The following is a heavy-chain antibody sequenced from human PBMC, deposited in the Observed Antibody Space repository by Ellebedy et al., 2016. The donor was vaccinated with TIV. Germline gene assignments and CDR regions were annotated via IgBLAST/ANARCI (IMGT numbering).Heavy chain of an antibody. CDR2: INSDGSST. V-gene: IGHV3-74*01. CDR1: GFAFSSRW. J-gene: IGHJ6*02. CDR3: GRDDRYGLDV. Sequence: GESLKISCVASGFAFSSRWIHWVRQAPGKGLVWVSHINSDGSSTTYADSVKSRFTISRDNAKDTVYLQMNSLRAEDTAVYYCGRDDRYGLDVWGQGTTVIVSS.